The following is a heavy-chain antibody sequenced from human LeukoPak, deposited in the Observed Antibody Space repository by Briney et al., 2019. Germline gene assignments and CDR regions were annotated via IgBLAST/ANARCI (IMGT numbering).Heavy chain of an antibody. J-gene: IGHJ5*02. CDR3: ARAHDCSGGSCSWFDT. D-gene: IGHD2-15*01. Sequence: SETLSLTCTVSGGSISSSSYYWGWIRQPPGKGLEWIGSIYYSGSTYYNPSLKSRVTISVDTSKNQFSLKLSSVTAADTAVYYCARAHDCSGGSCSWFDTWGQGTLVTVFS. CDR1: GGSISSSSYY. CDR2: IYYSGST. V-gene: IGHV4-39*01.